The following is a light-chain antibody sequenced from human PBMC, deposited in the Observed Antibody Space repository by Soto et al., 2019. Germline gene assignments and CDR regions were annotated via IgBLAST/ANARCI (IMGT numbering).Light chain of an antibody. CDR3: AAWDDSLKAML. CDR2: SNA. CDR1: GSNIGENA. Sequence: QLVLTQPPSASGTPGQTVTISCSGSGSNIGENAVNWYQHLPGTAPQLLIYSNALRPSGVPHRFSGSKSGTAGSLAISGLQSEDEAYYYCAAWDDSLKAMLFGGGTKLTVL. V-gene: IGLV1-44*01. J-gene: IGLJ3*02.